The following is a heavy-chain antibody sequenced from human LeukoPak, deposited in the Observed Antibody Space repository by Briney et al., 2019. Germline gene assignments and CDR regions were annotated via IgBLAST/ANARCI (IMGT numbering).Heavy chain of an antibody. V-gene: IGHV3-33*01. CDR2: IWYDGSNK. D-gene: IGHD3-10*01. CDR1: GFTFSSYG. Sequence: GGSLRLSCAASGFTFSSYGMHWVRQAPGKGLEWVAVIWYDGSNKYYADSVKGRFTISRDNSKNTLYLQMNSLRAEDTAVYYCARRIYGSGYYYYYGMDVWGQGTTVTVSS. CDR3: ARRIYGSGYYYYYGMDV. J-gene: IGHJ6*02.